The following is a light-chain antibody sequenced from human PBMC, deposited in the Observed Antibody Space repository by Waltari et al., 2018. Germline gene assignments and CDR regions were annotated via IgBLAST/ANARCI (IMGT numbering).Light chain of an antibody. CDR2: GST. CDR3: QSYDTSLSVV. Sequence: QSVLTPPPSVSGAPGQRVTISCPGSGSNIGAGYDVHWYHQVPRTAPKLLIYGSTSRPLGVPDRFFGSTSGTSASLTITGLQVEDEGDYYCQSYDTSLSVVFGGGTKLTVL. V-gene: IGLV1-40*01. J-gene: IGLJ3*02. CDR1: GSNIGAGYD.